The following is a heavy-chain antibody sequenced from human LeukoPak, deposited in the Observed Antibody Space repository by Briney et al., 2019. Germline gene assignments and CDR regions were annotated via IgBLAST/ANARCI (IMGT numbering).Heavy chain of an antibody. CDR2: IYTSGST. CDR3: ARYIAGASYNWFDP. CDR1: GGSISSYY. J-gene: IGHJ5*02. Sequence: SETLSLTCTVSGGSISSYYWSWIRQPAGKGLEWIGRIYTSGSTNYNPSLKSRVTMSVDTSKNQFSLKLSSVTAADTAVYYCARYIAGASYNWFDPWGQGTLVTVSS. D-gene: IGHD1-26*01. V-gene: IGHV4-4*07.